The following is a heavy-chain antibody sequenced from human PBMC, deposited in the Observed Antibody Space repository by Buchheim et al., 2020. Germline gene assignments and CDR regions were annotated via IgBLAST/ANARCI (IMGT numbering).Heavy chain of an antibody. CDR3: ARENWGDAD. CDR1: GGSFSSSY. CDR2: IIRSGTV. J-gene: IGHJ4*02. D-gene: IGHD7-27*01. Sequence: QVRPQQWGTRLLKPSETLSLTCAADGGSFSSSYWSWIRQCPGQGLEWIGEIIRSGTVRYNPSLKSRLTILRDTSNNQFSLKLNSLTAADTAIYFCARENWGDADWDQGTL. V-gene: IGHV4-34*12.